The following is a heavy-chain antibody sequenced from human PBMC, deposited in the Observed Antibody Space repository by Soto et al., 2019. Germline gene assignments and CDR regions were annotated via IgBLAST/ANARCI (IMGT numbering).Heavy chain of an antibody. CDR3: ARDLIHDSSVYYPYYYYDYGMDV. J-gene: IGHJ6*02. CDR2: IIPIFGTA. D-gene: IGHD3-22*01. Sequence: VASVKVSCKASGGTFSSYAISWVRQAPGQGLEWMGGIIPIFGTANYAQKFQGRVTITADKSTSTAYMELSSLRSEDTAVYYCARDLIHDSSVYYPYYYYDYGMDVWGHGTTFTLSS. CDR1: GGTFSSYA. V-gene: IGHV1-69*06.